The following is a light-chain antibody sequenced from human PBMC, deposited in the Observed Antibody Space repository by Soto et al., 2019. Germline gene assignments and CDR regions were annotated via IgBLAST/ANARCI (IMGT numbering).Light chain of an antibody. V-gene: IGLV2-14*01. CDR1: SSDVGGYNY. Sequence: ALTQPASVSGSPGQSIIISCTGTSSDVGGYNYVSWYQQHPGKAPKLMIYEVSNRPSGVSNRFSGSKSGNTASLTISGLQAEDEADYYCSSYTSSSTYVFGTGTKVTVL. J-gene: IGLJ1*01. CDR2: EVS. CDR3: SSYTSSSTYV.